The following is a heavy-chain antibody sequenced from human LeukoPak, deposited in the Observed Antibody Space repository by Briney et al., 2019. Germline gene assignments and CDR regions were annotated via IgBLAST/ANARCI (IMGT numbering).Heavy chain of an antibody. V-gene: IGHV3-30*04. J-gene: IGHJ4*02. CDR3: ARPEYYYDSSGYFDY. CDR1: GFTFSSYA. CDR2: ISYDGSNK. D-gene: IGHD3-22*01. Sequence: PGGSLRLSCAASGFTFSSYAMHWVRQAPGKGLEWVAVISYDGSNKYYADSVKGRFTISRDNSKNTLYLQMNSLRAEDTAVYYCARPEYYYDSSGYFDYWGQGTLVTVSS.